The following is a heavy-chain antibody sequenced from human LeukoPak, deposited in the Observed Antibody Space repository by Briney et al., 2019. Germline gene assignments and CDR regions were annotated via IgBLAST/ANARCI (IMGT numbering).Heavy chain of an antibody. J-gene: IGHJ3*02. CDR1: GFTFSSYR. V-gene: IGHV3-7*04. CDR3: ARGDSSAFDI. Sequence: GGSLGLSCAASGFTFSSYRVNWVRQAPGKGLEWVASIKQGESERYYVDSLNGRFTISRDNAKNSLYLQMNSLRAEDTAVYYCARGDSSAFDIWGQGTMVTVSS. D-gene: IGHD3-22*01. CDR2: IKQGESER.